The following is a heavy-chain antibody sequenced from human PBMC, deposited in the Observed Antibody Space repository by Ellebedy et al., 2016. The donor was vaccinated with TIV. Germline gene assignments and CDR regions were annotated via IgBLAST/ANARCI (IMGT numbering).Heavy chain of an antibody. Sequence: GESLKISXAASGFTFSSYGMHWVRQAPGKGLEWVAVIWYDGSNKYYADSVKGRFTISRDNSKNTLYLQMNSLRAEDTAVYYCARDLEEWLVFNRDDYWGQGTLVTVSS. D-gene: IGHD6-19*01. CDR3: ARDLEEWLVFNRDDY. CDR2: IWYDGSNK. V-gene: IGHV3-30*19. CDR1: GFTFSSYG. J-gene: IGHJ4*02.